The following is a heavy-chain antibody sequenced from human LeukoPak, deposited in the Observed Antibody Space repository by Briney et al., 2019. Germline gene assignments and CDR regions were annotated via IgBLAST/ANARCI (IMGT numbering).Heavy chain of an antibody. CDR2: ISAYNGNT. D-gene: IGHD2-15*01. J-gene: IGHJ4*02. CDR1: GYTFTSYG. CDR3: ASGYCSGGSCYSFDY. V-gene: IGHV1-18*01. Sequence: ASVKVSCKASGYTFTSYGISWVRQAPGQGLERMGWISAYNGNTNYAQKLQGRVTMTADTSTSTAYMELRSLRSDDTAVYYCASGYCSGGSCYSFDYWGQGTLVTVSS.